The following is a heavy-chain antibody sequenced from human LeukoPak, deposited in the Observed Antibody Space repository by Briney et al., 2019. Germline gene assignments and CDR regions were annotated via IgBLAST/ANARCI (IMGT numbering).Heavy chain of an antibody. CDR2: INHSGST. Sequence: SETLSLTCAVYGGSFSGYYWSWIRQPPGKGLEWIGEINHSGSTNYNPSLKSRVTISVDTSKNQFSLKLSSVTAADTAVYYCARARTTVTTPPHIDYWGQGALVTVSS. CDR3: ARARTTVTTPPHIDY. CDR1: GGSFSGYY. V-gene: IGHV4-34*01. D-gene: IGHD4-17*01. J-gene: IGHJ4*02.